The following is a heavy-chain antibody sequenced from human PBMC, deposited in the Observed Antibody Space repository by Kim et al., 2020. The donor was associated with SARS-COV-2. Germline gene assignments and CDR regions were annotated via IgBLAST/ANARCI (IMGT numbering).Heavy chain of an antibody. CDR1: GYTFTSYG. Sequence: ASVKVSCKASGYTFTSYGISWVRQAPGQGLEWMGWISAYNGNTNYAQKLQGRVTMTTDTSTSTAYMELRSLRSDDTAVYYCAQSPLIAVAGTMDVWGQGTTVTVSS. J-gene: IGHJ6*02. CDR3: AQSPLIAVAGTMDV. D-gene: IGHD6-19*01. V-gene: IGHV1-18*01. CDR2: ISAYNGNT.